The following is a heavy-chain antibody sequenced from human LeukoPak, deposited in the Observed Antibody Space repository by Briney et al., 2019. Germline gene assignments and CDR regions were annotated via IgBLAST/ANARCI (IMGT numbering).Heavy chain of an antibody. J-gene: IGHJ6*03. V-gene: IGHV1-69*06. Sequence: GASVKVSCKASGGTFSNYAISWVRQAPGQGLEWMGGIIPIFGTANYAQKFRGRVTITADKSTRTAYMELSSLRSEDTAVYYCARQYRPYYYYYYMDVWGKGTTVTISS. CDR1: GGTFSNYA. CDR2: IIPIFGTA. D-gene: IGHD6-6*01. CDR3: ARQYRPYYYYYYMDV.